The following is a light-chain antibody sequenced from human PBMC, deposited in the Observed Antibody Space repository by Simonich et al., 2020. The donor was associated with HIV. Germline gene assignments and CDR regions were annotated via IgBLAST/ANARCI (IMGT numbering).Light chain of an antibody. V-gene: IGLV2-23*02. CDR3: CSYAGSSTVV. Sequence: QSALTQPASVSGSPGQSITISCTGTNSDVGGYNYVSLYQQHPGKAPKPMIYDVSKRPSGVSNRFSGSKSGNTASLTISGLQAEDEADYYCCSYAGSSTVVFGGGTKLTVL. CDR2: DVS. J-gene: IGLJ2*01. CDR1: NSDVGGYNY.